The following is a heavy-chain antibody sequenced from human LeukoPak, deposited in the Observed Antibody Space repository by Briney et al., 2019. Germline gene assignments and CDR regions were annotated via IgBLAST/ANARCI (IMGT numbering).Heavy chain of an antibody. CDR3: AKDMDSSGYYYSFDY. J-gene: IGHJ4*02. CDR2: IRYDGSNK. Sequence: TGGSLRLSCAASGFTFSSYGTHWVRQAPGKGLEWVAFIRYDGSNKYYADSVKGRFTISRDNSKNTLYLQMNSLRAEDTAVYYCAKDMDSSGYYYSFDYWGQGTLVTVSS. CDR1: GFTFSSYG. D-gene: IGHD3-22*01. V-gene: IGHV3-30*02.